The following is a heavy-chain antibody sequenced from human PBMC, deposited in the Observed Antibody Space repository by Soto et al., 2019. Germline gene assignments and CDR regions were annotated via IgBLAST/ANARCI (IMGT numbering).Heavy chain of an antibody. CDR3: ARVSTSASGSYYTLDY. Sequence: SETLSLTCTVSGDSISSHYWSWIRQPPGKGLEWIGFGSTKYNPSLKSRIRISVDTSKNQFPLNPTSATAADTAVYYCARVSTSASGSYYTLDYWGQGTLVTVSS. D-gene: IGHD3-10*01. CDR2: GST. V-gene: IGHV4-59*11. J-gene: IGHJ4*02. CDR1: GDSISSHY.